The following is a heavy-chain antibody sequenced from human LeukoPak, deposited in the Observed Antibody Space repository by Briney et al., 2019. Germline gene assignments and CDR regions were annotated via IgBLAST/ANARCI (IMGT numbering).Heavy chain of an antibody. D-gene: IGHD2-2*01. CDR2: ISNSGSTI. Sequence: GGSLRLSCAASGFTFSDYYMSWIRQAPGKGLEWVSYISNSGSTIYYADSVKGRFTISRDNAKNSLYLQINSLRAEDTAVYYCAKGPPATLLDYWGQGTLVTVSS. CDR1: GFTFSDYY. J-gene: IGHJ4*02. V-gene: IGHV3-11*01. CDR3: AKGPPATLLDY.